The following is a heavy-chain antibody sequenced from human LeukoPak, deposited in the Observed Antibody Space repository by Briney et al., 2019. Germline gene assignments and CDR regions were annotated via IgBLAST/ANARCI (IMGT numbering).Heavy chain of an antibody. CDR2: IYYSGST. CDR3: ARRPDKDFWSGYYDY. Sequence: SETLSLTCTVSGGSISSSSYYWGWIRQPPGKGLEWIGSIYYSGSTYYNPSLKSRVTISVDTSKNQFSLKLSSVTAADTAVYYCARRPDKDFWSGYYDYWGQGTLVTVSS. J-gene: IGHJ4*02. D-gene: IGHD3-3*01. CDR1: GGSISSSSYY. V-gene: IGHV4-39*01.